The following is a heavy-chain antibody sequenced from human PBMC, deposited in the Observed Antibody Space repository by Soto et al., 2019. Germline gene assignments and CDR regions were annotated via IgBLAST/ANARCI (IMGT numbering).Heavy chain of an antibody. CDR1: GASISSGSYY. V-gene: IGHV4-39*01. Sequence: SETLSLTCTVSGASISSGSYYWDWIRQPPGKGLEWIGNVYYSGSTNYNPSLESRVTISVDTSKNQFSLKLSSVTAADTAVYYCARQTDSYYTFDAFDIWGQGTMVT. CDR2: VYYSGST. J-gene: IGHJ3*02. D-gene: IGHD3-22*01. CDR3: ARQTDSYYTFDAFDI.